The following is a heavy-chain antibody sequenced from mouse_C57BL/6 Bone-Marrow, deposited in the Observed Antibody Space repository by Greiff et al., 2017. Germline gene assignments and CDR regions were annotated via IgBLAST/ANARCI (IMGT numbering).Heavy chain of an antibody. CDR2: IRNYANGYTT. Sequence: EVKVVESGGGLVQPGGSLSLSCAASGFTFTDYYMSWVRQPPGTALEWMGFIRNYANGYTTEYSASVKGRFTISRYNSQSILYLQMNALRAEDSATYYCARYSLPGFADWGQGTLVTVSA. CDR1: GFTFTDYY. D-gene: IGHD5-5*01. V-gene: IGHV7-3*01. J-gene: IGHJ3*01. CDR3: ARYSLPGFAD.